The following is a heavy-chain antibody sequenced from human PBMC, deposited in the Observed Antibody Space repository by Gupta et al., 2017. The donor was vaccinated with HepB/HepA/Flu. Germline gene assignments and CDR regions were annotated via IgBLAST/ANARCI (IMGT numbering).Heavy chain of an antibody. D-gene: IGHD5-18*01. Sequence: EVLLLESGGDLVPPGGSLRLSCAASGFPLANYVMAWVRQAPGEGLEWVSRLSHGFTNTYYADSVKGRFTISGDNSRNTLYLHMSNLRAEDTAVYYCARRGTIGYKDYWGQGTLVTVSS. CDR2: LSHGFTNT. CDR3: ARRGTIGYKDY. J-gene: IGHJ4*02. V-gene: IGHV3-23*01. CDR1: GFPLANYV.